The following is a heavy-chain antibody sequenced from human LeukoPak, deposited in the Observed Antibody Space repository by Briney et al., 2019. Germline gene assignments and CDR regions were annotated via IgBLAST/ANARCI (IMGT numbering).Heavy chain of an antibody. J-gene: IGHJ4*02. V-gene: IGHV3-30*18. Sequence: GGSLRLSCAASGFTFGSYGMHWVRQAPGKGLEWVAVISYDGSNKYYADSVKGRFTISRDNSKNTLYLQMNSLRAEDTAVYYCANDDTPTVTTVAVDYWGQGTLVTVSS. CDR3: ANDDTPTVTTVAVDY. CDR2: ISYDGSNK. CDR1: GFTFGSYG. D-gene: IGHD4-17*01.